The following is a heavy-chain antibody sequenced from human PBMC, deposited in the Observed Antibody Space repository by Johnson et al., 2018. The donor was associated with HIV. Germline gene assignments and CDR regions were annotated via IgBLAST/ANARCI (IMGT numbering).Heavy chain of an antibody. V-gene: IGHV3-9*01. CDR3: AKDHDYYDSSGSILGAFDI. CDR2: ISWNSGSI. D-gene: IGHD3-22*01. J-gene: IGHJ3*02. Sequence: VLLVESGGGLVQPGGSLRLSCAASGFTFSSYAMHWVRQAPGKGLEWVSGISWNSGSIGYADSVKGRFTISRDNAKNSLYLQMNSLRAEDTALYYCAKDHDYYDSSGSILGAFDIWGQGTMVTVSS. CDR1: GFTFSSYA.